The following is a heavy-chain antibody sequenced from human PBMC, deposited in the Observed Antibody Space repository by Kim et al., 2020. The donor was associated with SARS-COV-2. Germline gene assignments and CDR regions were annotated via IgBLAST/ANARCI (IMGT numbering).Heavy chain of an antibody. CDR2: IYYSGST. CDR3: ARRTVDTAMGVDY. Sequence: SETLSLTCTVSGGSISSSSYYWGWIRQPPGKGLEWIGSIYYSGSTYYNPSLESRVTISVDTSKNQFSLKLSSVTAADTAVYYCARRTVDTAMGVDYWGQG. CDR1: GGSISSSSYY. J-gene: IGHJ4*02. V-gene: IGHV4-39*01. D-gene: IGHD5-18*01.